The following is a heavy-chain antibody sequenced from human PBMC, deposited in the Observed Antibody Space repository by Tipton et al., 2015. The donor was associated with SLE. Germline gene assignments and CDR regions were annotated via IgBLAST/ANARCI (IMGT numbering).Heavy chain of an antibody. V-gene: IGHV3-30*01. CDR2: IGYDGTNR. D-gene: IGHD2-2*02. Sequence: RSLRLSCAASGFNFSTYALHWVRQAPGKGLEWVAVIGYDGTNRHYVDSVKGRFTISRDNSRNTLLLQMTSLRPEDTAVYFCARDGYTHTWYYLDSWGQGTLVTASS. J-gene: IGHJ4*02. CDR3: ARDGYTHTWYYLDS. CDR1: GFNFSTYA.